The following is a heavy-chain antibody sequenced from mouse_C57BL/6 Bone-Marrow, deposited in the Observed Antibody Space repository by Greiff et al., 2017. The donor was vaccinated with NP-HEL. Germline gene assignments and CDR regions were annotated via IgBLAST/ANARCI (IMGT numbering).Heavy chain of an antibody. V-gene: IGHV1-72*01. D-gene: IGHD4-1*01. CDR3: ARWALTGHFDY. CDR2: FDPNSGGT. J-gene: IGHJ2*01. CDR1: GYTFTSYW. Sequence: VQLQQPGAELVKPGASVKLSCKASGYTFTSYWMHWVKQRPGRGLEWIGRFDPNSGGTKYNEKFKSKATLTVDKPSSTAYMQLSSLTSEDSAVYYCARWALTGHFDYWGQGTTLTVSS.